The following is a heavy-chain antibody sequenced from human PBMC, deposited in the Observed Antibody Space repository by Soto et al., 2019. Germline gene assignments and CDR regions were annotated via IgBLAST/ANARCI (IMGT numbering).Heavy chain of an antibody. J-gene: IGHJ4*02. Sequence: QVQLVQSGAEVQRPGASVKVSCRASGYAFSSYSINWVRQAPGQGLEWMGEIIPIFGTANYAQKFQGRVTITADESTSTAYMELSSLRSEDTAVYYCARDGGRHSGGIDYWGQGTLVTVSS. CDR3: ARDGGRHSGGIDY. CDR2: IIPIFGTA. D-gene: IGHD1-26*01. CDR1: GYAFSSYS. V-gene: IGHV1-69*01.